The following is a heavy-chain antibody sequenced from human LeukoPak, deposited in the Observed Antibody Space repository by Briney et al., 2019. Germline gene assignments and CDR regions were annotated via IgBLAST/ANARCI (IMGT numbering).Heavy chain of an antibody. CDR1: GGTFSSYT. CDR3: AREPHNWNYDYYGMDV. D-gene: IGHD1-20*01. J-gene: IGHJ6*02. CDR2: IIPILGIA. V-gene: IGHV1-69*02. Sequence: ASVKVSCKASGGTFSSYTISCVRQAPGQGLEWMGRIIPILGIANYAQKFQGRVTITADKSTSTAYMELSSLRSEDTAVYYCAREPHNWNYDYYGMDVWGQGTTVTVSS.